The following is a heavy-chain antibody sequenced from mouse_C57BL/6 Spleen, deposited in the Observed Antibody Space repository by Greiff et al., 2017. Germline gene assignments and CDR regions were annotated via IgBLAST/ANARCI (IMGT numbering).Heavy chain of an antibody. CDR1: GYTFTSYW. Sequence: QVQLQQPGAELVKPGASVKLSCKASGYTFTSYWMHWVKQRPGRGLEWIGRIDPNSGGTKYNEKFKSKATLTVDKPSSTAYMQLSSLTSEDSAVYYCARDYDYDTGGYYAMDYWGQGTSVTVSS. V-gene: IGHV1-72*01. J-gene: IGHJ4*01. CDR3: ARDYDYDTGGYYAMDY. CDR2: IDPNSGGT. D-gene: IGHD2-4*01.